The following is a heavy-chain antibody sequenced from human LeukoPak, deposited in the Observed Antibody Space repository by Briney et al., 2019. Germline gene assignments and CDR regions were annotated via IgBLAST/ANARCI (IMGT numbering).Heavy chain of an antibody. CDR3: ARKDSRNAPFAFDI. J-gene: IGHJ3*02. CDR1: GFTFSSYW. D-gene: IGHD3-22*01. Sequence: GGSLRLSCAASGFTFSSYWMSWVRLAPGKGLEWVANIKQDGSEKYYVDSVKGRFTISRDNAKNSLYLQMNSLRAEDTAVYYCARKDSRNAPFAFDIWGQGTMVTVSS. V-gene: IGHV3-7*01. CDR2: IKQDGSEK.